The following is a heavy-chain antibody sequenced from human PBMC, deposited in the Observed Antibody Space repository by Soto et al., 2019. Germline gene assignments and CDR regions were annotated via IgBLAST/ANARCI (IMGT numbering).Heavy chain of an antibody. J-gene: IGHJ4*02. V-gene: IGHV3-30-3*01. CDR1: GFTFSNYA. Sequence: QVQLVESGGGVVQPGRSLRLSCAGSGFTFSNYAMSWVRQAPGKGLEWVAATSYDGSNKYYADSVKGRFIISRDNSKSTLDLQMNALRPEDTAVYYCAGVYYGGDSANNFWGQGTPVTVSS. CDR2: TSYDGSNK. CDR3: AGVYYGGDSANNF. D-gene: IGHD4-17*01.